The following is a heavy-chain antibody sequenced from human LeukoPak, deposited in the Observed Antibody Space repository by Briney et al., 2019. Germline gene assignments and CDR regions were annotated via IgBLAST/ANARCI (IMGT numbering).Heavy chain of an antibody. J-gene: IGHJ4*02. CDR3: AILPATDTYCYDRSGYYRPGVH. Sequence: SETLSLTCTVSGGSISSSSYYWGWIRQPPGKGLEWIGSIYYSGSTYYSPSLKSRVTISVDTSKNQFSLKLSSVTAADTAVYYCAILPATDTYCYDRSGYYRPGVHWGQGTLVSVSS. CDR2: IYYSGST. V-gene: IGHV4-39*07. D-gene: IGHD3-22*01. CDR1: GGSISSSSYY.